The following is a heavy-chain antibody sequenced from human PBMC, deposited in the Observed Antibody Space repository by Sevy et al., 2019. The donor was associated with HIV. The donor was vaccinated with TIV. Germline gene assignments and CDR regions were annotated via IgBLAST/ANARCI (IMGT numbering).Heavy chain of an antibody. Sequence: GESLKISCVASGFTVSNYWMNWVRQAPGMGLEWVAKIKEDGKETYYVVSVKGRFTISRDNAKNSLYLQMTSLRAEDTAVYYCARDKNSAMVTPFDFWGQGTLVTVSS. CDR2: IKEDGKET. J-gene: IGHJ4*02. V-gene: IGHV3-7*03. CDR1: GFTVSNYW. CDR3: ARDKNSAMVTPFDF. D-gene: IGHD5-18*01.